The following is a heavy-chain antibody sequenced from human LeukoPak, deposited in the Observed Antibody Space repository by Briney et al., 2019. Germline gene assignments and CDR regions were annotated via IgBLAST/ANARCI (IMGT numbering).Heavy chain of an antibody. CDR1: GGSTSGYY. J-gene: IGHJ6*03. CDR3: SRRTDNYYMDV. D-gene: IGHD1-1*01. V-gene: IGHV4-59*13. Sequence: SETLSLTCTVSGGSTSGYYWTWLRQSPGKRLEWFGFVYDSGKTYNSGSTHYNPFLSSRVTISLDTSKRRLSPNLRSVTAADTAVYYCSRRTDNYYMDVWGRGITVTVSS. CDR2: VYDSGKTYNSGST.